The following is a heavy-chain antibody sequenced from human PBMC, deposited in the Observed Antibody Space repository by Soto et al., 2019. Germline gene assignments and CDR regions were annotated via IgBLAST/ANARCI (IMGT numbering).Heavy chain of an antibody. J-gene: IGHJ5*02. CDR3: ARKDKSGYFNWFDP. CDR1: GYRFTSYW. V-gene: IGHV5-51*01. CDR2: IFPSDSDT. D-gene: IGHD3-22*01. Sequence: GESLKLSCRTSGYRFTSYWIAWVRQMPGKGLVWMRIIFPSDSDTRYSPSFKAQVTISTDMSTSTGCLQWASHKSTDTAVYLCARKDKSGYFNWFDPWGQGTLATVSP.